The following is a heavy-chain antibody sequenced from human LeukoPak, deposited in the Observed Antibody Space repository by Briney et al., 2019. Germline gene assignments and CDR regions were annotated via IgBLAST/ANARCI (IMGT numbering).Heavy chain of an antibody. J-gene: IGHJ4*01. D-gene: IGHD3-9*01. CDR2: MSYDGNNN. CDR1: GFTFTNAW. Sequence: GGSLRLSCAASGFTFTNAWMSWVRQAPGKGLEWVAAMSYDGNNNYYTDSVKGRFTISRDNSKNTLYLQMNSLRPDDTALYYCARDRARDDGYFDWLSCFFDYWGHGTLVTISS. V-gene: IGHV3-30-3*01. CDR3: ARDRARDDGYFDWLSCFFDY.